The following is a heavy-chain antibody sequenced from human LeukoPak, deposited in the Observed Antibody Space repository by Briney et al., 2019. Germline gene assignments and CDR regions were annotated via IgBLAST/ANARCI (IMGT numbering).Heavy chain of an antibody. V-gene: IGHV3-23*01. CDR2: ISGSGSKT. Sequence: GGSLRLSCAASGFTFSTCAINWVRQAPGKGLEWVSAISGSGSKTFYADSVKGRFTIARDNPKNTLYLQMNSLRPEDTAVYYCASYLYWWSDLGYWGQGTLVTVSS. D-gene: IGHD2-8*02. CDR3: ASYLYWWSDLGY. CDR1: GFTFSTCA. J-gene: IGHJ4*02.